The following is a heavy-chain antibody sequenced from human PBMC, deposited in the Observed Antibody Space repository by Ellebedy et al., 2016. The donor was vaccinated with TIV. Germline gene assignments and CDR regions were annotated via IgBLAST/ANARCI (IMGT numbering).Heavy chain of an antibody. J-gene: IGHJ3*02. Sequence: SETLSLTXTVSGGSISSYYWSWIRQPPGKGLEYIGYISYSGDSTYSPSLESRVTMSLDTSKNQVSLKVNSVTAADTAVYYCASGHLPLNIWGQGTMVTVSS. D-gene: IGHD3-9*01. CDR2: ISYSGDS. CDR3: ASGHLPLNI. CDR1: GGSISSYY. V-gene: IGHV4-59*01.